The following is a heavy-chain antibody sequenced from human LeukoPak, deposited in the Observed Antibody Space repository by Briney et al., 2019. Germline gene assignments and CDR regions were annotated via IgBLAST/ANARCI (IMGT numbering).Heavy chain of an antibody. CDR3: AKGRGYSGYDFFDY. Sequence: ETLSLTCTVSGGSVSSSSYYWGWIRQAPGKGLEWVSAISASGGSTFYADSVKGRFTISRDNSQNTLYLQMNSLRAEDTALYYCAKGRGYSGYDFFDYWGQGTLVTVSS. CDR2: ISASGGST. J-gene: IGHJ4*02. D-gene: IGHD5-12*01. V-gene: IGHV3-23*01. CDR1: GGSVSSSSYY.